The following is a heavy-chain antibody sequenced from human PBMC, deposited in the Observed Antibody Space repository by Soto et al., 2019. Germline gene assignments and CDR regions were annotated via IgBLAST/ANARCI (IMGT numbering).Heavy chain of an antibody. CDR1: GGSISSYY. CDR3: ARSSWRPRVYNWFYP. J-gene: IGHJ5*02. Sequence: SETLSLTCTVSGGSISSYYWSWIRQPPGKGLEWIGYIYYSGSTNYNPSLKSRVTISVDTSKNQFSLKLSSVTAADTAVYYCARSSWRPRVYNWFYPWGQGTLVTVSS. CDR2: IYYSGST. V-gene: IGHV4-59*01. D-gene: IGHD2-8*01.